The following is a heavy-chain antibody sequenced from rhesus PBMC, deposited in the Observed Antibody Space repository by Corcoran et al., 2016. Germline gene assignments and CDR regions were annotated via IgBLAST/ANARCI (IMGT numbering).Heavy chain of an antibody. D-gene: IGHD3-9*01. CDR2: IYGSGSST. J-gene: IGHJ3*01. Sequence: QLQLQESGPGLVKPSETLSVTCAVSGGSISSSYWSWIRQAPGKGLEWIGDIYGSGSSTDSNPSLKSRVTLSVDTSKTQLSLKLSSVTTADTAVYYCARDHEEGGFFWGQGLRVTVSS. CDR3: ARDHEEGGFF. V-gene: IGHV4-169*02. CDR1: GGSISSSY.